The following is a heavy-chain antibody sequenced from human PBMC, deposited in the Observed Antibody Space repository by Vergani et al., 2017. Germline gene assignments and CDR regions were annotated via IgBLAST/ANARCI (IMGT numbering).Heavy chain of an antibody. CDR1: GGSISSSSYY. J-gene: IGHJ4*02. Sequence: QLQLQESGPGLVKPSETLSLTCTVSGGSISSSSYYWGWIRQPPGKGLEWIGSIYYSGSTNYNPSLKSRVTISVDTSKNQFSLKLSSVTAADTAVYYCARDRRDGYPYWGQGTLVTVSS. D-gene: IGHD5-24*01. V-gene: IGHV4-39*07. CDR3: ARDRRDGYPY. CDR2: IYYSGST.